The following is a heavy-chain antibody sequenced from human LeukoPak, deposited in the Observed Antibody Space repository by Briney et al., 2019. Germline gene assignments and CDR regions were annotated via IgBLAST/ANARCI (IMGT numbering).Heavy chain of an antibody. CDR3: AKTRTDVDTAMVWY. J-gene: IGHJ4*02. CDR2: ISGSGGST. D-gene: IGHD5-18*01. Sequence: GGSLRLSCAASGFTFSSYAMSWVRQAPGKGLEWVSAISGSGGSTYYADSVKGRFTISRDNSKNTLYLQMNSLRAEDTAVYYCAKTRTDVDTAMVWYWGQGTLVTVSS. CDR1: GFTFSSYA. V-gene: IGHV3-23*01.